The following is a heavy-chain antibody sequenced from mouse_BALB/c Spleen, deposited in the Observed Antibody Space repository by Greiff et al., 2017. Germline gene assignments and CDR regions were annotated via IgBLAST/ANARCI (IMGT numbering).Heavy chain of an antibody. CDR1: GFNIKDTY. CDR2: IDPANGNT. V-gene: IGHV14-3*02. Sequence: EVKVVESGAELVKPGASVKLSCTASGFNIKDTYMHWVKQRPEQGLEWIGRIDPANGNTKYDPKFQGKATITADTSSNTAYLQLSSLTSEDTAVYYCAREDYGPWFAYWGQGTLVTVSA. D-gene: IGHD1-2*01. J-gene: IGHJ3*01. CDR3: AREDYGPWFAY.